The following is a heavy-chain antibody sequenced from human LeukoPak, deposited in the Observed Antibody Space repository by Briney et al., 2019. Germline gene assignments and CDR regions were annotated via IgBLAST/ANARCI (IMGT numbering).Heavy chain of an antibody. Sequence: SETLSVTCTVSGGSINKYFWSWIRQSPEKGVECLGYIFYGGSTNYNPSLRGRVSISADTSKRQFSLELSSVTAADTAVYYCANRAADGYYFDYWGQGTLVTVSS. CDR3: ANRAADGYYFDY. V-gene: IGHV4-59*01. CDR1: GGSINKYF. CDR2: IFYGGST. J-gene: IGHJ4*02. D-gene: IGHD6-13*01.